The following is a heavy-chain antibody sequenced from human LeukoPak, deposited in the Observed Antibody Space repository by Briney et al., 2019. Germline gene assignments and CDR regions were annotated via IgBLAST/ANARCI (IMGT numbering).Heavy chain of an antibody. J-gene: IGHJ5*02. CDR2: IIPIFGTA. V-gene: IGHV1-69*05. Sequence: SEKLSCKASGATFSSYAISWVRQAPGHGIEWMGRIIPIFGTANYAQKFQGRVTITTDESTSTAYIELSSLRSEDTTVYYCARTPLSCSGGNCWFDPWGQGTRVTVSA. CDR3: ARTPLSCSGGNCWFDP. D-gene: IGHD2-15*01. CDR1: GATFSSYA.